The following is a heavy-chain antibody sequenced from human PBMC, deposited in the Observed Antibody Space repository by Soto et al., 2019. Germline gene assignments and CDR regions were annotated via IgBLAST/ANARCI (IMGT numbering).Heavy chain of an antibody. Sequence: DSVKVSCKASGYTFTSYGISWVRQAPGQGLEWMGWISAYNGNTNYAQKLQGRVTMTTDTSTSTAYMELRSLRSDDTAVYYCAILGYDSSGYYSPDAFDIWGPGAIVTV. V-gene: IGHV1-18*04. J-gene: IGHJ3*02. D-gene: IGHD3-22*01. CDR2: ISAYNGNT. CDR1: GYTFTSYG. CDR3: AILGYDSSGYYSPDAFDI.